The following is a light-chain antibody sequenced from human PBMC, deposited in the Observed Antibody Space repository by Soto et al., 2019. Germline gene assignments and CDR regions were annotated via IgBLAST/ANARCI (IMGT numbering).Light chain of an antibody. Sequence: QSAVTQPASVSGSPGQSIAISCTGTSRDVGAYDYVSWYQQHPDKAPKLMIYEVSNRPSGVSNRFSGSKSVNTATLTISGLQAEDEADYYCSSYTSNSTQVFGTGTEVTV. J-gene: IGLJ1*01. CDR3: SSYTSNSTQV. CDR2: EVS. CDR1: SRDVGAYDY. V-gene: IGLV2-14*03.